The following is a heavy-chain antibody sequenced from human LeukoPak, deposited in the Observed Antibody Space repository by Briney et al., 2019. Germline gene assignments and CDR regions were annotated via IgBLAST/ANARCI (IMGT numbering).Heavy chain of an antibody. CDR1: GGSISSYY. CDR2: IYYSGST. J-gene: IGHJ4*02. CDR3: ARDLGGGDWLSFDY. D-gene: IGHD2-21*02. V-gene: IGHV4-59*01. Sequence: EASETLSLTCTVSGGSISSYYWSWIRQPPGKGLEWIGYIYYSGSTNYNPSLKSRVTISVDTSKNQFSLKLSSVTAADTAVYYCARDLGGGDWLSFDYCGQGTLVTVSS.